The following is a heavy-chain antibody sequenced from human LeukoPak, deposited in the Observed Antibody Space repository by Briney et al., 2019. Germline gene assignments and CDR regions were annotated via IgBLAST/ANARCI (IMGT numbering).Heavy chain of an antibody. V-gene: IGHV3-66*01. J-gene: IGHJ3*02. CDR1: GFTVSSNY. CDR3: AREGPDDAFDI. Sequence: GGSLRLSCAASGFTVSSNYMSWVRQAPGKGLEWVSVIYSGGSTYYADSVKGRLTISRDNSKNTLYLQMNSLRAEDTAVYYCAREGPDDAFDIWGQGTMVTVSS. CDR2: IYSGGST.